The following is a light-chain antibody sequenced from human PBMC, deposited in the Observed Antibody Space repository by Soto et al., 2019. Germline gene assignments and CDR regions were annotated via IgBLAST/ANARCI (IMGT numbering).Light chain of an antibody. Sequence: DIVMTQSPDSLAVSLGERATINCKSSQSVLYSSNNKNYLAWYQQKPGQPPKLLIYWASTRESGVPDRFSGRGSGTDFTLTITSLQAEDVAVYYCKQYYGTQWTFGHGTKVEIK. CDR1: QSVLYSSNNKNY. CDR2: WAS. CDR3: KQYYGTQWT. V-gene: IGKV4-1*01. J-gene: IGKJ1*01.